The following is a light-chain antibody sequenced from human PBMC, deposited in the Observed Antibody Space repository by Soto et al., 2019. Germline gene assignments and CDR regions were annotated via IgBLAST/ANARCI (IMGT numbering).Light chain of an antibody. CDR3: QQRKT. J-gene: IGKJ4*01. V-gene: IGKV3-11*01. CDR2: DAS. Sequence: EIVLTQSPATLSLSPGERATLSCRASQSISTNLAWYKHKPGQAPRLLIYDASNRATGIPARFSGSGSGTDFTLTISSLEPEDFAGYYCQQRKTFGGGTNDEI. CDR1: QSISTN.